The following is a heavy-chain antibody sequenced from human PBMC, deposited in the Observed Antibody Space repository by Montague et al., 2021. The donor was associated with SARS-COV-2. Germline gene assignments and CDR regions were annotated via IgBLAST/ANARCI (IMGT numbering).Heavy chain of an antibody. CDR3: ARGRQHFNMIVVVLTGGDYSFDY. D-gene: IGHD3-22*01. CDR1: GGSFSDYF. V-gene: IGHV4-34*01. J-gene: IGHJ4*02. CDR2: INHRGTS. Sequence: SETLSLTCAVYGGSFSDYFWTWIRQPPGKGLEWIGEINHRGTSNYNPSLKSRVSISVDTSKNQFSLYLGSVTAADTAVYYCARGRQHFNMIVVVLTGGDYSFDYWGQGTLVTVSS.